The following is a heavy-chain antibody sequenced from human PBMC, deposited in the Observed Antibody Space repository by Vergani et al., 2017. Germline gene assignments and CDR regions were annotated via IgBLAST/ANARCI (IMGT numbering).Heavy chain of an antibody. Sequence: EVQLVESGGGLVQPGGSLRLSCAASGFTFSSYEMNWVRQTPGKGLEWVSGISWNSGSIGYADSVKGRFTISRDNAKSSLYLQMNSLRAEDTALYYCAKELRSALYSSSSAGFDYWGQGTLVTVSS. CDR2: ISWNSGSI. J-gene: IGHJ4*02. D-gene: IGHD6-6*01. CDR1: GFTFSSYE. CDR3: AKELRSALYSSSSAGFDY. V-gene: IGHV3-9*01.